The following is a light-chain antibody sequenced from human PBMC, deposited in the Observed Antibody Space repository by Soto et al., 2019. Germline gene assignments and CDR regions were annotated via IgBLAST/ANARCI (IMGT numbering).Light chain of an antibody. J-gene: IGLJ1*01. CDR2: EVS. CDR1: SSDVGGYKY. CDR3: SSYAGSNTDYV. Sequence: QSVLTQPPSASGSPGQSVTISCTGTSSDVGGYKYVSWYQQHPGKVPKLMIYEVSKRPSGVPDRFSGSKSGNTASLTVSGLQAEDEADYYCSSYAGSNTDYVFGTWTKVT. V-gene: IGLV2-8*01.